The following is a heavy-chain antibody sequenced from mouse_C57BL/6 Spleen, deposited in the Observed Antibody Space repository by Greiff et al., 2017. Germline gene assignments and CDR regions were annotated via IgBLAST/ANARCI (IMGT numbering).Heavy chain of an antibody. J-gene: IGHJ1*03. D-gene: IGHD1-1*01. CDR3: AREGSSYVWYFDV. V-gene: IGHV3-6*01. CDR1: GYSITSGYY. Sequence: DVQLQESGPGLVKPSQSLSLTCSVTGYSITSGYYWNWIRQFPGNKLEWMGYISYDGSNNYNPSLKNRISITRDTSKNQFFLKLNSVTTEDTATDYCAREGSSYVWYFDVWGTGTTVTVSS. CDR2: ISYDGSN.